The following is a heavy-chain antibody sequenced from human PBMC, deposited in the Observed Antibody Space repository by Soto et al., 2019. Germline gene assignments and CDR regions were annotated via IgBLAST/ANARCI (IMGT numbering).Heavy chain of an antibody. CDR3: ARGGATANSDGMDV. Sequence: EVQLVESGGGLVQPGGSLTLSCAASGFTFSIYGMYWVRQAPGKGLDWLSFITGSSNIIYYADSVKGRFTISRDNAQNSLYLQMNSLSDEDTAVYYCARGGATANSDGMDVWGQGTTVTVSS. CDR1: GFTFSIYG. V-gene: IGHV3-48*02. CDR2: ITGSSNII. J-gene: IGHJ6*02. D-gene: IGHD2-21*02.